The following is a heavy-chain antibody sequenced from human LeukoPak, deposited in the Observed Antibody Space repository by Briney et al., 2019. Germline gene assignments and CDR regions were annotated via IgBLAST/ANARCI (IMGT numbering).Heavy chain of an antibody. D-gene: IGHD3-10*01. Sequence: GGSLTLFCAASGFTFSFYWMLWVRQAPGKGVVGLSHINRDCSSTNYADCVKARFHLSRHSAKHSLYLQMNSLRAGAADVYYCARAYAGDFDNWGQGTLVTVSS. J-gene: IGHJ4*02. CDR1: GFTFSFYW. CDR3: ARAYAGDFDN. CDR2: INRDCSST. V-gene: IGHV3-74*01.